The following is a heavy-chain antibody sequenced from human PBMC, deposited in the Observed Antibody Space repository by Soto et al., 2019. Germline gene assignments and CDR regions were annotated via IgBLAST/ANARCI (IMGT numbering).Heavy chain of an antibody. CDR2: IVVASGQT. J-gene: IGHJ6*02. D-gene: IGHD2-15*01. Sequence: SVKVSCKASGSGFISCGIQWVRQAHGQRLEWIGWIVVASGQTNYAQNFRGRVAITRDTSTATAYIELTGLTSEDTAVYFCSADRPDIGVGWWVWGQGTTVTVSS. V-gene: IGHV1-58*02. CDR3: SADRPDIGVGWWV. CDR1: GSGFISCG.